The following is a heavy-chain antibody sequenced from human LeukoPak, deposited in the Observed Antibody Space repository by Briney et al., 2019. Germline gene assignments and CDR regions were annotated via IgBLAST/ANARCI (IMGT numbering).Heavy chain of an antibody. CDR1: GYTLTELS. D-gene: IGHD2-21*02. CDR3: ANSRHIVVVTAIRNEAFDI. CDR2: FDPEDGET. V-gene: IGHV1-24*01. J-gene: IGHJ3*02. Sequence: ASVKVSCKVSGYTLTELSMHWVRQAPGKVLEWMGGFDPEDGETIYAQKFQGRVTMTEDTSTDTAYMELSSLRSEDTAVYYCANSRHIVVVTAIRNEAFDIWGQGTMVTVSS.